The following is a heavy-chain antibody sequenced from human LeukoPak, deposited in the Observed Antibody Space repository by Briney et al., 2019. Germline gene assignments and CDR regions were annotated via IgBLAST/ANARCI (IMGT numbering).Heavy chain of an antibody. CDR3: ARENGRSYLDY. Sequence: GGSLRLSCAASGFTFSSYAMHWVRQAPGKGLEWVAVISYDGSNKYYADSVKGRFTISSDNSKNTLYLQMNSLRAEDTAVYYCARENGRSYLDYWGQGTLVTVSS. CDR2: ISYDGSNK. J-gene: IGHJ4*02. CDR1: GFTFSSYA. V-gene: IGHV3-30*14. D-gene: IGHD1-1*01.